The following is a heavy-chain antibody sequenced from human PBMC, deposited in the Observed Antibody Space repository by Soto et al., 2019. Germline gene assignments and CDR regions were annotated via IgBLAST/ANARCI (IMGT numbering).Heavy chain of an antibody. D-gene: IGHD3-9*01. CDR3: GRLEGLATISYYFDY. Sequence: QLQLQESGPGLVKPSETLSLTCTVSGGSVSSSSYYWGWVRQPPGKGLEWIGIVYYSGSTYYNPSLESRVTISVDKAKNQFSLKLMSLSAADTAVYYCGRLEGLATISYYFDYWVQGALFNVSS. V-gene: IGHV4-39*01. J-gene: IGHJ4*02. CDR2: VYYSGST. CDR1: GGSVSSSSYY.